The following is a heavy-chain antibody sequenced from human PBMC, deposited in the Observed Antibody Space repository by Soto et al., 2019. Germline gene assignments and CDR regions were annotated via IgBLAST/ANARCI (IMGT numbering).Heavy chain of an antibody. V-gene: IGHV4-59*01. CDR1: GGSISSYY. D-gene: IGHD3-22*01. J-gene: IGHJ4*02. Sequence: KPSETLSPTCTVSGGSISSYYWSWIRQPPGKGLEWIGYIYYSGSTNYNPSLKSRVTISVDTSKNQFSLKLSSVTAADTAVYYCASLDYYDSSGYYPGYFDYWGQGTLVTVS. CDR2: IYYSGST. CDR3: ASLDYYDSSGYYPGYFDY.